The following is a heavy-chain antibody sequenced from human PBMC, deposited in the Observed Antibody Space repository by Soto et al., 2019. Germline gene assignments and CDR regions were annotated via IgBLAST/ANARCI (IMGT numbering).Heavy chain of an antibody. Sequence: GSLRLSCAASGFTFSSYAMSWVRQAPGKGLEWVSAISGSGGSTYYADSVKGRFTISRDNSKNTLYLQMNSLRAEDPAVYYCAKDGDIVVVPAAINSWFDPWGQGTLVTVSS. CDR1: GFTFSSYA. J-gene: IGHJ5*02. D-gene: IGHD2-2*01. V-gene: IGHV3-23*01. CDR3: AKDGDIVVVPAAINSWFDP. CDR2: ISGSGGST.